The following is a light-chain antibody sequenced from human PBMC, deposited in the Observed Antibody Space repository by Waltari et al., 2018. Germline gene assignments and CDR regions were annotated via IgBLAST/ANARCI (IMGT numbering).Light chain of an antibody. J-gene: IGKJ4*01. CDR2: DAS. CDR1: QSVSSY. V-gene: IGKV3-11*01. CDR3: QQRSNWPLN. Sequence: EIVLTQSPATLSLSPGERATLSCRASQSVSSYLAWYQQKPGQAPRLLIYDASNRATGIPARFSGSGSGTDFTLTISSLEPEDFAVYYGQQRSNWPLNFGGGTKVEIK.